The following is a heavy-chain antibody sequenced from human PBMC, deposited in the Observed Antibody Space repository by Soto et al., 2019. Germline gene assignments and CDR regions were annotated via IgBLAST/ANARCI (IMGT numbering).Heavy chain of an antibody. CDR2: FSGTTGNT. Sequence: VQLLESGGGLVQPGGSLRLSCAASGFTFSSYAMSWVRQAPGKGLQWVSTFSGTTGNTYYADSVKGRFTISRDNSKNTLCLQMNSLRAEDTAVYYCAKRGGTSYYFDYWGQGTLVTVSS. J-gene: IGHJ4*02. D-gene: IGHD6-6*01. CDR3: AKRGGTSYYFDY. V-gene: IGHV3-23*01. CDR1: GFTFSSYA.